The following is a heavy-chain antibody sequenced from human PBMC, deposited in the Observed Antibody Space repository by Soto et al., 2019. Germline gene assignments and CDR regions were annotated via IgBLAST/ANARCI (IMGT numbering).Heavy chain of an antibody. CDR1: GFTFRSYW. V-gene: IGHV3-7*03. CDR2: INQDGRDK. Sequence: GGSLRLSCAASGFTFRSYWMTWVRQAPGKGLEWVANINQDGRDKYYVDSVKGRFTISRDNAKNSLYLQMNSLRVEDTAVYYCARGLSRGFGFWGQGTLVTVSS. J-gene: IGHJ4*02. CDR3: ARGLSRGFGF.